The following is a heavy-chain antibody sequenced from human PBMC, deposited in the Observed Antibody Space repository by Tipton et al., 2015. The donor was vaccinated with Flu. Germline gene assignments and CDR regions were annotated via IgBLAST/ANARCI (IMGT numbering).Heavy chain of an antibody. V-gene: IGHV3-33*01. CDR1: GFTFSSYG. Sequence: SLRLSYVASGFTFSSYGMHWVRQAPGKGLEWVAVIWYDGSNKYYADSVKGRFTISRDNSKNTLYLQMNSLRAEDTAVYYCARDPSVVTRLDYWGQGTLVTVSS. D-gene: IGHD4-23*01. CDR3: ARDPSVVTRLDY. CDR2: IWYDGSNK. J-gene: IGHJ4*02.